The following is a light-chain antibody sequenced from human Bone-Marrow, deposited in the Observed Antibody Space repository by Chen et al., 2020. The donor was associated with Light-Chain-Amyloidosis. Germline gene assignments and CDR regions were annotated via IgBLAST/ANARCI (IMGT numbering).Light chain of an antibody. J-gene: IGLJ1*01. CDR2: DSN. Sequence: QSVLTQPPSVSAAAGQKVTITCSGSSSNIGSNYVSWYQQFPGTAPKLLIYDSNKRPSGIPDRISGSKSGTSATLGITGLQTGDEADYYCGAWDSSLRDYVFGRGTKVTVL. CDR1: SSNIGSNY. CDR3: GAWDSSLRDYV. V-gene: IGLV1-51*01.